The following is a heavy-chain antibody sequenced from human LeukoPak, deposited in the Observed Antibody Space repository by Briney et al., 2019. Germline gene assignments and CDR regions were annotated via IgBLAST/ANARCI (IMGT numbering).Heavy chain of an antibody. Sequence: ASVKVSCAVSGDTPTELSIHSVRQAPGKGLEWMGGFDPVDGETIYAQKFQGRVTMTEDTSTDTAYMELSSLRSEDTAVYYCATDRILNSGSYSGFDYWGQGTLVTVSS. D-gene: IGHD1-26*01. CDR1: GDTPTELS. CDR3: ATDRILNSGSYSGFDY. J-gene: IGHJ4*02. CDR2: FDPVDGET. V-gene: IGHV1-24*01.